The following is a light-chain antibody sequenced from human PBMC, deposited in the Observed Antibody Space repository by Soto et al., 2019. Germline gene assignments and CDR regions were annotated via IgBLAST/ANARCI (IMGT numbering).Light chain of an antibody. Sequence: DIQMTQSPSSLSASVGDIVKITCRASHTISSWLAWYQQKPGKAPKLLIYAASSLQRGVPSRFSGSGSGTDFTLTITSLQPEDFSTYYCQQSYISPPTFGAGTKVDIK. J-gene: IGKJ3*01. CDR3: QQSYISPPT. CDR1: HTISSW. CDR2: AAS. V-gene: IGKV1-39*01.